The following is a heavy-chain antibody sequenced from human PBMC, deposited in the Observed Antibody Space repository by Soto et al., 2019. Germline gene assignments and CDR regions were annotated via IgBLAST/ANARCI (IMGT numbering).Heavy chain of an antibody. J-gene: IGHJ4*02. D-gene: IGHD5-18*01. Sequence: PSETLSPTCTVSGGSISSYSWTWVRQPPGKGLEWIGYVYYSGSTHYNPSLKSRVTISLDTSKNQFSLKLTSVTAADTAMYFCASSPPALVAPNIWGQGTLVTVSS. V-gene: IGHV4-59*01. CDR2: VYYSGST. CDR1: GGSISSYS. CDR3: ASSPPALVAPNI.